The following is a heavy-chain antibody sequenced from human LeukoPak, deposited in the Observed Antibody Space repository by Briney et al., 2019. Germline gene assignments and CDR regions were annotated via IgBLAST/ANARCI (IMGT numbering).Heavy chain of an antibody. CDR1: GGSISSGGYY. V-gene: IGHV4-31*03. D-gene: IGHD5-24*01. Sequence: PSETLSLTCTVSGGSISSGGYYWSWIRQHPGKGLEWIGYIHYSGSTYYNPSLKSRVTISVDTSKNQLSLKLSSVTAADTAVYYCARVEMATIDYWGQGTLVTISS. CDR3: ARVEMATIDY. J-gene: IGHJ4*02. CDR2: IHYSGST.